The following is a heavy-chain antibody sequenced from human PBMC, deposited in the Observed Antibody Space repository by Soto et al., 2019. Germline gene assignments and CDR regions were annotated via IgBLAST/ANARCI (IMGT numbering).Heavy chain of an antibody. V-gene: IGHV1-69*13. J-gene: IGHJ3*01. Sequence: GASVKVSCKASGGSFKRNTIIWVRQAPGQGIEWMGETIPIYGTTIYAQKFQGRVTITADESRSTVYMELSSLRSEDTAVFYCARDLPDSVGFDFWGQGTMVTVSS. CDR1: GGSFKRNT. D-gene: IGHD3-10*01. CDR2: TIPIYGTT. CDR3: ARDLPDSVGFDF.